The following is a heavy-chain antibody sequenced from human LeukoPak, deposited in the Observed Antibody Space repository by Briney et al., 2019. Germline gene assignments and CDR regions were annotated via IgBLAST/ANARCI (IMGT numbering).Heavy chain of an antibody. D-gene: IGHD3-16*01. Sequence: PGGSLRLSCAASGFTFSSYGMSWVRQAPGKGLDWVSILYSGGTTYYADSVKGRFTISRDNSKNTLFLQMNSLRVEDTAVYYCARSTAPTFLDHWGQGTLVTVSS. V-gene: IGHV3-53*01. CDR2: LYSGGTT. CDR1: GFTFSSYG. CDR3: ARSTAPTFLDH. J-gene: IGHJ4*02.